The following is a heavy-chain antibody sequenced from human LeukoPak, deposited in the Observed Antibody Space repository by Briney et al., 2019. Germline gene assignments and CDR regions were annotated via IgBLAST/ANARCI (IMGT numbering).Heavy chain of an antibody. Sequence: ASVKVSCKASGYTFTDYYMHWVRQAPGQGLEWMGWFNPNSGGTNYAQKFQGRVTMTRDTSISTAYMELSRLRSDDTAVYYCARDAVPAAGTDYWGQGTLVTVSS. J-gene: IGHJ4*02. CDR1: GYTFTDYY. CDR3: ARDAVPAAGTDY. D-gene: IGHD2-2*01. V-gene: IGHV1-2*02. CDR2: FNPNSGGT.